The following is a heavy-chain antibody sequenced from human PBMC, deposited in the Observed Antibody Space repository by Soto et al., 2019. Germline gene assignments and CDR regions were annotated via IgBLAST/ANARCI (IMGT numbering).Heavy chain of an antibody. V-gene: IGHV4-34*01. D-gene: IGHD2-8*02. CDR1: GGSFSGYY. CDR2: INHSGST. Sequence: QVQLQQWGAGLLKPSETLSLTCAVYGGSFSGYYWTWIRQPPGTGLEWIGEINHSGSTNYNPSLNRRATISVHTSTNQFSRKLTSVTAADTAVYSCARAKITGLFDYWGQGTLVTVSS. J-gene: IGHJ4*02. CDR3: ARAKITGLFDY.